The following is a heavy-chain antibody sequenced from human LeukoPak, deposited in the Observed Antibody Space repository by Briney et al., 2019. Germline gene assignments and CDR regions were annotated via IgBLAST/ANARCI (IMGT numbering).Heavy chain of an antibody. CDR2: IYHSGST. D-gene: IGHD5-18*01. V-gene: IGHV4-30-2*01. J-gene: IGHJ6*02. CDR3: ARGVTAMGPYYYYGMDV. Sequence: SETLSLTCAVSGGSISSGGYSWSWIRQPPEKGLEWIGYIYHSGSTYYNPSLKSRVTMSVDTSKNQFSLKLSSVTAADTAVYYCARGVTAMGPYYYYGMDVWGQGTTVTVSS. CDR1: GGSISSGGYS.